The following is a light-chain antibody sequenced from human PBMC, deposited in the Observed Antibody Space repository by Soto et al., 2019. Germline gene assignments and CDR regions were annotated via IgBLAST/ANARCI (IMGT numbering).Light chain of an antibody. Sequence: EVVLTQSPDTLSLSPGERATLSCRASQIVRKNYLAWYQQKPGQPPRLLIHDASLRATGIPDRFSGSGSGTDFTLTISRLEPEDFAVYYCQQTSTSPLTVGGGTKVELK. V-gene: IGKV3-20*01. CDR1: QIVRKNY. CDR3: QQTSTSPLT. J-gene: IGKJ4*01. CDR2: DAS.